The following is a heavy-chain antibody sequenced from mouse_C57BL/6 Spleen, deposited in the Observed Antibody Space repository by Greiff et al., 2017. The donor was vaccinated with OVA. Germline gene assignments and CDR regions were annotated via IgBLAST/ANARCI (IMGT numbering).Heavy chain of an antibody. V-gene: IGHV1-52*01. D-gene: IGHD2-5*01. CDR3: ARVGSNYGFDY. Sequence: QVQLQQPGAELVRPGSSVKLSCKASGYTFTSSWMPWVKQRPLQGLEWIGNIDPSDSETHYNQKFKDKATLTVDKSSSTAYMQLSSLTADDSAVYYCARVGSNYGFDYWGQGTTRTVSS. CDR1: GYTFTSSW. J-gene: IGHJ2*01. CDR2: IDPSDSET.